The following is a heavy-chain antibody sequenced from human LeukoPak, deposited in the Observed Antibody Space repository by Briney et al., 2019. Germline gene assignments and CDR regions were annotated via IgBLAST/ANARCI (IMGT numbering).Heavy chain of an antibody. CDR2: IYPGDSDT. CDR1: GYSFTSYW. J-gene: IGHJ3*02. D-gene: IGHD1-26*01. V-gene: IGHV5-51*01. CDR3: ARPRGSYTLTAAFDI. Sequence: GESLKISCKGSGYSFTSYWIGWVREMPGKGLEWMGIIYPGDSDTRYSPSFQGQVTISADKSISTAYLQWGSLKASDTAMYYCARPRGSYTLTAAFDIWGQGTMVTVSS.